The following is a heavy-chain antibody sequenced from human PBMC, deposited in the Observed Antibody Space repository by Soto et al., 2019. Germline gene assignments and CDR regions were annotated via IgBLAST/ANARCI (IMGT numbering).Heavy chain of an antibody. D-gene: IGHD2-2*01. J-gene: IGHJ4*02. CDR3: ARGNDCSSASCFVDY. Sequence: SETLSLTCTVSGGSISSYYWSWIRQPPGKGLEWIGYIYYSGSTNYNPSLKSRVTISVDTSKNQFSLKLSTVTAADTAVDYCARGNDCSSASCFVDYWGQGTLVTVSS. V-gene: IGHV4-59*01. CDR2: IYYSGST. CDR1: GGSISSYY.